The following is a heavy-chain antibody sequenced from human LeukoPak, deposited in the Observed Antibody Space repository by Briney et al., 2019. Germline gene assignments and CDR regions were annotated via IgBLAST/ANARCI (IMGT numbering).Heavy chain of an antibody. D-gene: IGHD3-3*01. V-gene: IGHV3-30*02. J-gene: IGHJ4*02. CDR1: GFTFSSYG. CDR3: AKRAQTDFWSGYDPDY. CDR2: IRYDGSNK. Sequence: GGSLRLSCAAPGFTFSSYGMHWVRQAPGKGLEWVAFIRYDGSNKYYADSVKGRFTISRDNSKNTLYLQMNSLRAEDTAVYYCAKRAQTDFWSGYDPDYWGQGTLVTVSS.